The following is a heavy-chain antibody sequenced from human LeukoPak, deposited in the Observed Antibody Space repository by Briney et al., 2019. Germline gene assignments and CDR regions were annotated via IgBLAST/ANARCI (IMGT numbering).Heavy chain of an antibody. CDR2: IYYSGST. CDR1: GGSISSGDYY. J-gene: IGHJ4*02. CDR3: ARSRTQNWGGISRYFDY. V-gene: IGHV4-31*03. D-gene: IGHD7-27*01. Sequence: SETLSLTCTVSGGSISSGDYYWSWIRQHPGKGLEWIGYIYYSGSTYYNPSLKSRVTISVDTSKKQFSLKLSSVTAADTAVYYCARSRTQNWGGISRYFDYWGQGTLVTVSS.